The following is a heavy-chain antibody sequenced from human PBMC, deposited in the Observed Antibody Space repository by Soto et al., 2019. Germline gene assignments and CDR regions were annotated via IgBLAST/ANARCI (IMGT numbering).Heavy chain of an antibody. V-gene: IGHV1-2*04. CDR2: INPNSGGT. CDR1: GYTFTGYY. Sequence: ASVKVSCKASGYTFTGYYMHWVRQAPGQGLEWMGWINPNSGGTNYAQKFQGWVTMTRDTSISTAYMELSRLRSDDTAVYYCARDRDSSSSSPGFDYWGQGTLVTVSS. J-gene: IGHJ4*02. D-gene: IGHD6-6*01. CDR3: ARDRDSSSSSPGFDY.